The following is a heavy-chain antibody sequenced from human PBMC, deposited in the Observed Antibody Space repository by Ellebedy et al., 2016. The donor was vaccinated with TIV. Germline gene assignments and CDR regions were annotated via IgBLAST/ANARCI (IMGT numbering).Heavy chain of an antibody. CDR1: GSSISSGYY. CDR3: ARCTGAVAGTWFDP. Sequence: SETLSLXXTVSGSSISSGYYWGSIRQPPGKGLEWIGSIYHSGSTYYNPSLKSRVTISVDTSKNQFSLKLSSVTAADTAVYYCARCTGAVAGTWFDPWGQGTLVTVSS. V-gene: IGHV4-38-2*02. CDR2: IYHSGST. J-gene: IGHJ5*02. D-gene: IGHD6-19*01.